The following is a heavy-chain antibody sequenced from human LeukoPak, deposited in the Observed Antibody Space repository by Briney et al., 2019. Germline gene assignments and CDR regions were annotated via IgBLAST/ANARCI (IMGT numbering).Heavy chain of an antibody. V-gene: IGHV4-39*01. CDR3: AKSGGYGLIDY. CDR2: IYYTGNT. CDR1: GASISGSGYY. J-gene: IGHJ4*02. Sequence: SETLSLTCAVSGASISGSGYYLGWIRQPPGKGLEWIGNIYYTGNTYYNASLQSRVIISIDTSKNQFSLRLNSVTAADTAMYYCAKSGGYGLIDYWGQGTLVTVSS. D-gene: IGHD1-26*01.